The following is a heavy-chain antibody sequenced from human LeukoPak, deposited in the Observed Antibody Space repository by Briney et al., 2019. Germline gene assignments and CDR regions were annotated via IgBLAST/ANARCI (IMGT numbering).Heavy chain of an antibody. Sequence: PGGSLRLSCAASGFTFDDYTMHWVRQAPGKGLEWVSLISWDGGSTYYADSVKGRFTISRDNSKNSLYLQMNSLRTEDTALYYCAKALKTYGASSGIDYWGQGTLVTVSS. CDR2: ISWDGGST. CDR1: GFTFDDYT. D-gene: IGHD4-17*01. J-gene: IGHJ4*02. V-gene: IGHV3-43*01. CDR3: AKALKTYGASSGIDY.